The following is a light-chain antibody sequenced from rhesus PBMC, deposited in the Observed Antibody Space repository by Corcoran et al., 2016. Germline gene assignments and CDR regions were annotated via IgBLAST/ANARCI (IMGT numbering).Light chain of an antibody. Sequence: QAAPTQSPSVSGSAGQSVTISCTGTSSDIGYYNAVSWYQQHPGKAPNLMIYEVSKRPSGVSDRFSGSKSGNTASLTISGLQAEDEADYYCSSYAGSGAYIFGAGTRLTVL. CDR3: SSYAGSGAYI. J-gene: IGLJ1*01. CDR2: EVS. CDR1: SSDIGYYNA. V-gene: IGLV2-19*02.